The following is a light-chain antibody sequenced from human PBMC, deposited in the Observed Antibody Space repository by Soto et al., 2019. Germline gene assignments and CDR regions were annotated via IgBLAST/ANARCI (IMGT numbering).Light chain of an antibody. CDR3: ATWDDSLNGVV. CDR1: SSNIGSNS. V-gene: IGLV1-44*01. Sequence: QAVVTQPPSASGTPGQRVTISCSGSSSNIGSNSVNWYQQLPGTATKLLIYRNNQRPSGVPDRFSVSKSGTSASLAISGLQSEDEADYYCATWDDSLNGVVFGGGTKVTVL. J-gene: IGLJ2*01. CDR2: RNN.